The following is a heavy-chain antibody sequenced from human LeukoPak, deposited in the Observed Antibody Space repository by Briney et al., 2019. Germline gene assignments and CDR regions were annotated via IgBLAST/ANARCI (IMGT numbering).Heavy chain of an antibody. V-gene: IGHV3-74*01. D-gene: IGHD5-18*01. CDR1: GFTFSNYW. Sequence: GGSLRLSCAASGFTFSNYWMHWVRHAPGKGLVWVSRINTDGSSTNYADSVKGRFTISRDNAKNTLYLQMNSLRGEDTAVYYCACTTMAIPGDYWGQGTLVTVSS. J-gene: IGHJ4*02. CDR2: INTDGSST. CDR3: ACTTMAIPGDY.